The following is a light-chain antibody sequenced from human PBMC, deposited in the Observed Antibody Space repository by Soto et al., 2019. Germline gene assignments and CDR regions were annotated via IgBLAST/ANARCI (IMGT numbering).Light chain of an antibody. Sequence: QSGLTQPRSVSGSPGQSVTISCTGTSSDVGGYNYVSWYQQHPGKAPKLMIFDVSKRPSGVPDRFSGSKSANTASLTISGLQAEDEADYYCCSYAGSYTYVFGTGTKVT. CDR3: CSYAGSYTYV. CDR2: DVS. V-gene: IGLV2-11*01. CDR1: SSDVGGYNY. J-gene: IGLJ1*01.